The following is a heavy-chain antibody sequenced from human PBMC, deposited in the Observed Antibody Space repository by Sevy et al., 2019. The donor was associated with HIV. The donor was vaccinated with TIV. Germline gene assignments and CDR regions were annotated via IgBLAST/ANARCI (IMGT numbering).Heavy chain of an antibody. V-gene: IGHV3-23*01. J-gene: IGHJ4*02. CDR1: GFSFSNYA. CDR3: ARETFSSGGYESAY. D-gene: IGHD6-25*01. CDR2: ISGSGGRT. Sequence: GGSLRLSCTASGFSFSNYAMSWVRQAPGKGLQWVSTISGSGGRTYYVDSVKGRFTVSRDSSKKVMYLQMNSLRVDDTAMYYCARETFSSGGYESAYWGQGALVTVSS.